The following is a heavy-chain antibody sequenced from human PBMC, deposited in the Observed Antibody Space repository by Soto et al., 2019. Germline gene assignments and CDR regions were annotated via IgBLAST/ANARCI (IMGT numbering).Heavy chain of an antibody. D-gene: IGHD2-21*02. CDR1: GGSISSGDYY. V-gene: IGHV4-30-4*01. CDR2: IYYSGST. Sequence: SETLSLTCTVSGGSISSGDYYWSWIRQPPGKGLEWIGYIYYSGSTYYNPSLKSRVTISVDTSKNQFSLKLSSVTAADTAVYFCASLVVTAHNWFDPWGQGNLVTVSS. CDR3: ASLVVTAHNWFDP. J-gene: IGHJ5*02.